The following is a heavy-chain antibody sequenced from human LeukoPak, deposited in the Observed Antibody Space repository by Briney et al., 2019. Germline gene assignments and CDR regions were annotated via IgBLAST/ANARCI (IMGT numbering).Heavy chain of an antibody. J-gene: IGHJ4*02. CDR3: ARSGYSSSWYALDY. CDR2: ISSSSSYI. V-gene: IGHV3-21*01. Sequence: AGGSLRLSCAASGFTFSSYSMNWVRQAPGKGLEWVSSISSSSSYIYYADSVKGRFTISRDNAKNSLYLQMNSLRAEDTAVYYCARSGYSSSWYALDYCGQGTLVTVSS. D-gene: IGHD6-13*01. CDR1: GFTFSSYS.